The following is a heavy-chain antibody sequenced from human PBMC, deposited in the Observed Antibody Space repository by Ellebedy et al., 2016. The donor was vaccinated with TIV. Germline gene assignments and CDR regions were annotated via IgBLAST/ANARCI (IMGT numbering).Heavy chain of an antibody. Sequence: GESLKISCTASGFAFRDYGVSWFRQAPGKGLEWVGFIRSKAYGATTEYAASVKGRFTILRDDSESIAYLQMNSLQIEDTAVYYCSRDGNGDYDVGKRVDSWGQGTLVTVSS. CDR3: SRDGNGDYDVGKRVDS. CDR2: IRSKAYGATT. J-gene: IGHJ5*01. V-gene: IGHV3-49*03. CDR1: GFAFRDYG. D-gene: IGHD4-17*01.